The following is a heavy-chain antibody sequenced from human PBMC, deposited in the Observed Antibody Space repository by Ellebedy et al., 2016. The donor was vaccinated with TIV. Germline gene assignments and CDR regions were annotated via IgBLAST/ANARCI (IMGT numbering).Heavy chain of an antibody. J-gene: IGHJ6*02. CDR2: IYYSGST. CDR3: ARETYGTPLYYYGMDV. CDR1: GGSISSYY. D-gene: IGHD4-17*01. V-gene: IGHV4-59*13. Sequence: SETLSLTCTVSGGSISSYYWSWIRQPPGKGLEWIGYIYYSGSTNYNPSLKSRVTISVDTSKNQFSPKLSSVTAADTAVYYCARETYGTPLYYYGMDVWGQGTTVTVSS.